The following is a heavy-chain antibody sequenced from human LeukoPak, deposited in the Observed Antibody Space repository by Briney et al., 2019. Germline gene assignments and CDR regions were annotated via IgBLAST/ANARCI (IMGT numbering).Heavy chain of an antibody. CDR3: ARDAIYGNFDY. D-gene: IGHD3-3*01. V-gene: IGHV4-59*01. CDR2: IYYGGST. J-gene: IGHJ4*02. Sequence: SETLSLTCTVSGGAISSYYWSWIRQPPGKGLGWIGYIYYGGSTNYNPSLKSRVTISLDTSKNQFSLKLTSVSAADTAVYYCARDAIYGNFDYRGQGTLVTVSS. CDR1: GGAISSYY.